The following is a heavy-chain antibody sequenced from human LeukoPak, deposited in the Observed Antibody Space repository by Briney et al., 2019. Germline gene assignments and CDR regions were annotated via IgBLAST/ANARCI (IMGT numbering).Heavy chain of an antibody. D-gene: IGHD3-22*01. J-gene: IGHJ4*02. CDR2: IKQDGSEK. V-gene: IGHV3-7*01. CDR1: GFPFSTFW. Sequence: GGSLRLSCAVSGFPFSTFWMSWVRQAPGKGLEWVANIKQDGSEKYYVDSVKGRFTISRDNAKNSLYLQMNSLRAEDTAVYYCARASYYYEYFDYWGQGTLVTVSS. CDR3: ARASYYYEYFDY.